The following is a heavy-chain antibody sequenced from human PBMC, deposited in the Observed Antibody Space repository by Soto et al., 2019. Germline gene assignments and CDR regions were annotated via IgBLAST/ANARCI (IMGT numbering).Heavy chain of an antibody. CDR1: GFTFSSYA. D-gene: IGHD6-6*01. CDR3: ATPRPSSSGSSEVS. V-gene: IGHV3-23*01. Sequence: EVQLLESGGGLVQPGGSLRLSCAASGFTFSSYAMSWVRQAPGKGLEWVSAISGSGGSTYYADSVKGRFTISRDNSKNSLDRQMTRLRAEDTAVYYCATPRPSSSGSSEVSWGQGTLVTVSS. CDR2: ISGSGGST. J-gene: IGHJ5*02.